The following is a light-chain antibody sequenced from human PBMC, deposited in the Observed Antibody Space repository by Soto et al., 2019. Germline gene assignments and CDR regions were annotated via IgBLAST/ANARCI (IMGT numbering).Light chain of an antibody. J-gene: IGKJ1*01. Sequence: EIVMTQPPATLSVSPGERATLSCRASQSVSSNLAWYQQKPGQAPRLLIYGASSRATGIPDRFSGSGSGTDFTLTISRLEPEDFAVYYCQQYGSSPRTFGQGTKVDI. CDR2: GAS. V-gene: IGKV3-20*01. CDR3: QQYGSSPRT. CDR1: QSVSSN.